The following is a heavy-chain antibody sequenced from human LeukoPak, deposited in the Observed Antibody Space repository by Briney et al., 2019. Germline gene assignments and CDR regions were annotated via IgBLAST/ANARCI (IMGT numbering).Heavy chain of an antibody. CDR1: GYTFTDFG. CDR3: ARVVPAAEYFQH. CDR2: ISAYNGDI. D-gene: IGHD2-2*01. J-gene: IGHJ1*01. Sequence: ASVKVSCKASGYTFTDFGISWVRQAPGQGPEWMGWISAYNGDIIYGQKFQGRVTITADESTSTAYMELSSLRSEDTAVYYCARVVPAAEYFQHWGQGTLVTVSS. V-gene: IGHV1-18*01.